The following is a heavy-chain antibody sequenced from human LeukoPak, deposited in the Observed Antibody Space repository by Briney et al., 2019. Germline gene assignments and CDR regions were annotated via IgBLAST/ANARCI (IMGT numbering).Heavy chain of an antibody. D-gene: IGHD3-9*01. CDR1: GYTFSNYA. CDR3: AKWGDYDVLTGYYVSDY. CDR2: ISGSGDNI. Sequence: GVSLRLSCAASGYTFSNYAMSCVRQATGKGLEWVSAISGSGDNIYYADSVKGRFTISRDNSKNTVFLQMNSLRAEDTAIYYCAKWGDYDVLTGYYVSDYWGQGTLVTVSS. V-gene: IGHV3-23*01. J-gene: IGHJ4*02.